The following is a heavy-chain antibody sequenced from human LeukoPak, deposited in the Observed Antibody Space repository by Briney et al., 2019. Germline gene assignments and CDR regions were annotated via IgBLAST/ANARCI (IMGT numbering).Heavy chain of an antibody. V-gene: IGHV4-39*07. Sequence: SETLSLTCTVSGGSISSSSYYWGWIRQPPGKGLEWIGSIYSSGSTYYNPSLKSRVTISVDTSKNQFSLKLSSVTAADTAVYYCARKNPAEPAAIDTWGQGTLVTVSS. D-gene: IGHD2-2*01. CDR3: ARKNPAEPAAIDT. CDR2: IYSSGST. J-gene: IGHJ5*02. CDR1: GGSISSSSYY.